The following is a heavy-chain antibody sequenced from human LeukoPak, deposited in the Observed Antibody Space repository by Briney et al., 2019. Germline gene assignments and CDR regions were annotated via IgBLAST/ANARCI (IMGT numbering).Heavy chain of an antibody. CDR1: GGSVSSSSYY. J-gene: IGHJ3*01. CDR3: ARAPYLSSGS. D-gene: IGHD3-22*01. Sequence: SETLSLTCTVSGGSVSSSSYYWGWIRQPPGKGLEWIGSIYYSGSTYDNPSLKSRVTISVDTSKNQFSLKLSSVTAADTAVYYCARAPYLSSGSWGQGILVAVSS. V-gene: IGHV4-39*01. CDR2: IYYSGST.